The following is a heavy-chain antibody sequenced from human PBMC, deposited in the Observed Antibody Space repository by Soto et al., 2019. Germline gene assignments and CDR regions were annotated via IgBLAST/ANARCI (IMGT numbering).Heavy chain of an antibody. CDR1: GGTFSSYT. D-gene: IGHD3-16*02. V-gene: IGHV1-69*02. CDR3: AGGLGGVIVSSDY. CDR2: IIPILGIA. Sequence: SVKVSCKASGGTFSSYTISWVRQAPGQGLEWMGRIIPILGIANYAQKFQGRVTITADKSTSTAYMELSSLRSEDTAVYYCAGGLGGVIVSSDYWGQGTLVTVSS. J-gene: IGHJ4*02.